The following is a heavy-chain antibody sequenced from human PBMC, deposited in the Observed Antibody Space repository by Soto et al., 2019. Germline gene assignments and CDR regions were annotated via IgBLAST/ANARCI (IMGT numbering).Heavy chain of an antibody. J-gene: IGHJ6*02. Sequence: ASVKVSCKASGYIFTSYYMHWVRQAPGQGLEWMGIINPSGGSTSYAQKFQGRVTMTRDTSTGTVYMELSSLRSEDTAVYYCARVVRYYDILTGPRTFDYGMDVWGQGTTVTVS. CDR3: ARVVRYYDILTGPRTFDYGMDV. CDR1: GYIFTSYY. D-gene: IGHD3-9*01. V-gene: IGHV1-46*01. CDR2: INPSGGST.